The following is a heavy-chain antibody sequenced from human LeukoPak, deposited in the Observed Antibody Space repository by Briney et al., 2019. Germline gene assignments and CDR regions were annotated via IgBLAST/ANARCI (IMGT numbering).Heavy chain of an antibody. Sequence: SETLSLTCAVYGGSFSGYYWSWIRQPPGKGLEWIGEINHSGSTNYNPSLKSRVTISVDTSKNQISLKLSSVTAADTAVYYCARGYSSSWTVLRYWGQGTLVTVSS. CDR1: GGSFSGYY. CDR3: ARGYSSSWTVLRY. CDR2: INHSGST. D-gene: IGHD6-13*01. J-gene: IGHJ4*02. V-gene: IGHV4-34*01.